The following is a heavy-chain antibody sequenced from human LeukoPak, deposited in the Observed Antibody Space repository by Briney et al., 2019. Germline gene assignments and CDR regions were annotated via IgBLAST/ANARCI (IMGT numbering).Heavy chain of an antibody. CDR3: ASSYGDYYFDF. V-gene: IGHV3-48*03. D-gene: IGHD4-17*01. CDR1: GFTFSSYE. J-gene: IGHJ4*02. CDR2: ISSSGSTI. Sequence: PGGSLRLSCAASGFTFSSYEMNCVRQSPGNGREWVSYISSSGSTIYYADSVKGRFTISRDNSKNTLYLQMNSLRAEDTAVYYCASSYGDYYFDFWGQGTLVTVSS.